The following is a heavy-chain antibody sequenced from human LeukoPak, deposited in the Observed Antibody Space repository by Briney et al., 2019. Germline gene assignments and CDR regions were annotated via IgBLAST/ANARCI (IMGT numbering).Heavy chain of an antibody. Sequence: ASVKVSCKASGYTFTDYYMHWVRQAPGQGLEWMGWINPNSGGTNYAQKFQGRVTMTRDTSISTAYMELSRLRSDDTAVYYCARLFPTEYYFDYWGQGTLVTVSS. CDR2: INPNSGGT. D-gene: IGHD2/OR15-2a*01. CDR3: ARLFPTEYYFDY. CDR1: GYTFTDYY. J-gene: IGHJ4*02. V-gene: IGHV1-2*02.